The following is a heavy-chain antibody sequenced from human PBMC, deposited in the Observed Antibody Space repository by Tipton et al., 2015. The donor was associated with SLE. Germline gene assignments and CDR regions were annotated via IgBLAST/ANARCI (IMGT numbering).Heavy chain of an antibody. CDR2: ITSSGSTI. V-gene: IGHV3-11*01. CDR1: GFTFSDYY. Sequence: GSLRLSCAASGFTFSDYYMNWIRQAPGKGLEWVSYITSSGSTIYYADSVKGRFTISRDNAKNSLYLQMNGLRDEDTAVYYCAREKGSSPSSRFDYWGQGTLVTVSS. J-gene: IGHJ4*02. CDR3: AREKGSSPSSRFDY. D-gene: IGHD6-6*01.